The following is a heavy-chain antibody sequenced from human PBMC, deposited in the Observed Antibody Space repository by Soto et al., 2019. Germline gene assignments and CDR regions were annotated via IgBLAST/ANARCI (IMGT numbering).Heavy chain of an antibody. Sequence: PSETLSLTCTVSGGPISSYYWSWIRQPPGKGLEWIGYIYYSGSTNYNPSLKSRVTISVDTSKNQFSLKLSSVTAADTAVYYCARVNLSSLDYWGQGTLVTVSS. V-gene: IGHV4-59*01. CDR1: GGPISSYY. D-gene: IGHD2-2*01. J-gene: IGHJ4*02. CDR2: IYYSGST. CDR3: ARVNLSSLDY.